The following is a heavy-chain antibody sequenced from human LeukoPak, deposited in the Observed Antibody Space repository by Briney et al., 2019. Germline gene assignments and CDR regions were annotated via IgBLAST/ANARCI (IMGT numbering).Heavy chain of an antibody. CDR2: ISGSGSTI. Sequence: GGSLRLSCAASGFTFSSYAMSWVRQAPGKGLEWVSAISGSGSTIYYADSVKGRFTISRDNAKNSLYLQMNSLRAEDTAVYYCARDMAGSGSYWYYYYMDVWGKGTTVTVSS. CDR1: GFTFSSYA. CDR3: ARDMAGSGSYWYYYYMDV. J-gene: IGHJ6*03. V-gene: IGHV3-48*04. D-gene: IGHD3-10*01.